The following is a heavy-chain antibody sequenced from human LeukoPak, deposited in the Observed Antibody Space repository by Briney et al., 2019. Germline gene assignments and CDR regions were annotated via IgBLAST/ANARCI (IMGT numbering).Heavy chain of an antibody. D-gene: IGHD2/OR15-2a*01. V-gene: IGHV3-74*01. CDR3: AKYHRSFDP. J-gene: IGHJ5*02. CDR2: INSDGSST. CDR1: GFTLSSYW. Sequence: PGGSLRLSCAASGFTLSSYWMHWVRQAPGKGLVWVSRINSDGSSTNYADSVKGRVTISRDNAKNTLYLQMNSLRAEDTAVYYCAKYHRSFDPWGQGTLVTVSS.